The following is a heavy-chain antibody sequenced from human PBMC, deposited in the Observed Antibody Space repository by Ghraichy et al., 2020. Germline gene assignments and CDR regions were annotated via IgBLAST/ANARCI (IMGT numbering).Heavy chain of an antibody. CDR1: GGSINNSF. J-gene: IGHJ4*02. CDR2: MYYSGGS. V-gene: IGHV4-59*01. CDR3: ARGLQDMYSLLQGEDIGDGFYLDY. Sequence: SETLSLTCSVSGGSINNSFWSWIRQSPGKGLEWIGYMYYSGGSSYNPSLKSRVTISVDTSKNQFSLNLRSVTAADTAVYYCARGLQDMYSLLQGEDIGDGFYLDYSGQGILVTVSS. D-gene: IGHD2-21*02.